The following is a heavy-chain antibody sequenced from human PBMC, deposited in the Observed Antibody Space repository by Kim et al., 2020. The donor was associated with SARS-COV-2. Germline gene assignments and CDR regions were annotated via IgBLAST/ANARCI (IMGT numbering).Heavy chain of an antibody. J-gene: IGHJ4*02. CDR3: AKDRHMIPFGGLDY. V-gene: IGHV3-9*01. Sequence: SLRLSCAASGFTFDDYAMHWVRQAPGKGLEWVSGISWNSGSIGYADSVKGRFTISRDNAKNSLYLQMNSLRAEDTALYYCAKDRHMIPFGGLDYWGQG. CDR1: GFTFDDYA. CDR2: ISWNSGSI. D-gene: IGHD3-16*01.